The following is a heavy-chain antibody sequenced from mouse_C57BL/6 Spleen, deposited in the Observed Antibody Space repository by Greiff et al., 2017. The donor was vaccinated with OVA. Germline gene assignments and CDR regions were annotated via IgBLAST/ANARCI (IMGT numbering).Heavy chain of an antibody. V-gene: IGHV1-52*01. Sequence: VQLQQPGASLVRPGSSVKLSCQASGYTFTSYWMHWVKQRPIQGLEWIGNIYPSDSATHYNHQFKDKATLTVDKSSRTAYMQLSSLTSEESAVYYCVYGSSYGGDAMDYWGQGTSVTVSS. CDR1: GYTFTSYW. CDR2: IYPSDSAT. D-gene: IGHD1-1*01. CDR3: VYGSSYGGDAMDY. J-gene: IGHJ4*01.